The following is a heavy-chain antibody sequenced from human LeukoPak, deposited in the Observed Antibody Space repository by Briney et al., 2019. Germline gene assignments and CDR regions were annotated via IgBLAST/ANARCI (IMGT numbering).Heavy chain of an antibody. CDR2: ISSSSSAM. CDR1: GFTFNNYN. CDR3: AKDRVLLWFGELLPKMDAFDI. Sequence: PGGSLRLSCAASGFTFNNYNMNWVRQAPGRGLEWVSYISSSSSAMYYADSVKGRFAISRDNVKNSLFLQMSSLRAEDTAVYYCAKDRVLLWFGELLPKMDAFDIWGQGTMVTASS. V-gene: IGHV3-48*01. D-gene: IGHD3-10*01. J-gene: IGHJ3*02.